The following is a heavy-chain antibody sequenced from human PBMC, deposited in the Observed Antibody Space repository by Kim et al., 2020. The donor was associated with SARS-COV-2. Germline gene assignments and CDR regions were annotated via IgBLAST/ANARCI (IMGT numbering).Heavy chain of an antibody. CDR3: EASDY. CDR1: GFTFSRYA. V-gene: IGHV3-23*01. J-gene: IGHJ4*02. Sequence: GGSLRLSCAASGFTFSRYAMSWARQAPGKGLEWVSTISDSGVRTHYAASVKGRFTISRDNSKSTLFLQMNSLRAEDTAVYYCEASDYWGQGSLVTVSS. CDR2: ISDSGVRT.